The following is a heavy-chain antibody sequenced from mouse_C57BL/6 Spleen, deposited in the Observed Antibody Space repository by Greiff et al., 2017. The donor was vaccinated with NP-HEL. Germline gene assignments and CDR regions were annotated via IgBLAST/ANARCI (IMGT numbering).Heavy chain of an antibody. J-gene: IGHJ4*01. V-gene: IGHV7-1*01. CDR3: ARDGSYYYGNSYAMDY. CDR1: GFTFSDFY. Sequence: EVKLVESGGGLVQSGRSLRLSCATSGFTFSDFYMEWVRQAPGKGLEWIAASRNKANDYTTEYSASVKGRFIVSRDTSQSILYLQMNALRAEDTAIYYCARDGSYYYGNSYAMDYRGQGTSVTVYS. CDR2: SRNKANDYTT. D-gene: IGHD1-1*01.